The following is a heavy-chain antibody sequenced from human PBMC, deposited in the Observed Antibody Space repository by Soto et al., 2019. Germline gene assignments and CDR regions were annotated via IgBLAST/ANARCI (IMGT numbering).Heavy chain of an antibody. D-gene: IGHD6-13*01. CDR3: ATHFGYSSSSYVHFDL. V-gene: IGHV4-39*01. CDR1: GGSISTSSYY. Sequence: SETLSLTCTVSGGSISTSSYYWAWIRQPPGKGLEGIGSVYYSGTTYYNPSLKIRVTISTYTSNNQFSLKLHYVTATDTAMYFCATHFGYSSSSYVHFDLWGLGTLVTVSS. J-gene: IGHJ4*02. CDR2: VYYSGTT.